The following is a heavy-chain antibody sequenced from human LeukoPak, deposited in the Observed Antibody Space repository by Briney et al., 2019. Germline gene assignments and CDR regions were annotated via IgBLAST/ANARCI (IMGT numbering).Heavy chain of an antibody. CDR2: ISAYNGNT. CDR1: GYRFTNYA. CDR3: ARDRITMVRGYGSGRWLDP. Sequence: GASVKVSCKASGYRFTNYAINWVRQAPGQGLEWMGWISAYNGNTNYAQKLQGRVTMTIDTSTSTAYMELRSLRSDDTAVYYCARDRITMVRGYGSGRWLDPWGQGTLVTVSS. J-gene: IGHJ5*02. D-gene: IGHD3-10*01. V-gene: IGHV1-18*01.